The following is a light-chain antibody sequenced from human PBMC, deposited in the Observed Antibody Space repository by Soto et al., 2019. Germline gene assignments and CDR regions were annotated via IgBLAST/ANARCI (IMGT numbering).Light chain of an antibody. CDR2: GAS. CDR1: QSVSSN. CDR3: QHYKYWPYT. Sequence: EMVMTQAPTTLSVSPGERSTLGCMASQSVSSNLAWYQQKHGQXPRXXIYGASTRATGIPARFSGIGSGTDLTLTISSLQSEDCAVYDCQHYKYWPYTFGQGTKVDIK. V-gene: IGKV3-15*01. J-gene: IGKJ2*01.